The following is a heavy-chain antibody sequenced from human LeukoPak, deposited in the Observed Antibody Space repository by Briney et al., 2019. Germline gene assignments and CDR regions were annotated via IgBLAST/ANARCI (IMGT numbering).Heavy chain of an antibody. D-gene: IGHD6-13*01. Sequence: GGSLKVSCAASGFTVSSNYMIWVRQAPAMGLEWVSILYSGGTISYADTVKGRVTISRDNSKNTLYLQMNALRAEDTAVYYCAKDRSSSWYNWFDPWGQGTLVTVSS. CDR3: AKDRSSSWYNWFDP. J-gene: IGHJ5*02. CDR1: GFTVSSNY. V-gene: IGHV3-66*01. CDR2: LYSGGTI.